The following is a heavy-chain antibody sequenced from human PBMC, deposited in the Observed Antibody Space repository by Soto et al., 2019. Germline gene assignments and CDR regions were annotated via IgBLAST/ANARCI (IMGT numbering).Heavy chain of an antibody. CDR3: ARRAETNGWNGFGADKYYFDF. V-gene: IGHV1-8*01. J-gene: IGHJ4*02. D-gene: IGHD1-1*01. CDR1: GYTFTSYD. CDR2: LNPNTGNS. Sequence: ASVKVSCKASGYTFTSYDIYWVRQATGQGLEWMGWLNPNTGNSGYAQKFQGRITVTSDTSINTVHMELSSLRSDDTAVYYCARRAETNGWNGFGADKYYFDFWGQGTLVTVSS.